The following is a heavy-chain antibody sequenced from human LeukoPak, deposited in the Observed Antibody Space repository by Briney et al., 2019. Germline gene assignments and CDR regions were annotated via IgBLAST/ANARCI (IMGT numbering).Heavy chain of an antibody. V-gene: IGHV3-48*01. CDR1: GVTFSSYS. D-gene: IGHD2-21*02. CDR3: ARDVVTATTYYYYYYMDV. J-gene: IGHJ6*03. CDR2: ISSSSSTI. Sequence: GGSLRLSCAASGVTFSSYSMNWVRQAPGRGLEWVSYISSSSSTIYYADSVKGRFTISRDNAKNSLYLQMNSLRAEDTAVYYCARDVVTATTYYYYYYMDVWGKGTTVTVSS.